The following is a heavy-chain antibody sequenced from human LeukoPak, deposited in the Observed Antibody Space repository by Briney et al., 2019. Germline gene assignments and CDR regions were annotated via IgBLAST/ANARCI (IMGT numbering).Heavy chain of an antibody. CDR1: GGSFSGYY. J-gene: IGHJ4*02. CDR3: ARDRGGYDYRFDY. CDR2: INHSGST. D-gene: IGHD5-12*01. Sequence: SETLSLTCAVYGGSFSGYYWSWIRQPPGKGLEWIGEINHSGSTNYNPSLKSRVTISVDTSKNQFSLKLSSVTAADTAVYYCARDRGGYDYRFDYWGQGTLVTVSS. V-gene: IGHV4-34*01.